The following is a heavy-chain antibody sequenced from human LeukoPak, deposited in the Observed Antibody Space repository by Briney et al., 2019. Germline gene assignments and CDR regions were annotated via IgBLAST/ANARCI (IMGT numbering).Heavy chain of an antibody. V-gene: IGHV1-2*02. CDR2: INPKTDGT. CDR3: ARGGRFEAFDM. Sequence: ASVTVSCKASGYTFIDYYLHWVRQAPGQGLEWMGWINPKTDGTNYAQKFQDRVTMTRDTSISTAYMELSRLRSDAPAVYYCARGGRFEAFDMWGQGTMVTVSS. CDR1: GYTFIDYY. D-gene: IGHD3-10*01. J-gene: IGHJ3*02.